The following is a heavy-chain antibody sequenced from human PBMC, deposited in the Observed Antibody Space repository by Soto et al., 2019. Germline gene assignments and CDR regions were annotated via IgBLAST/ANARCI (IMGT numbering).Heavy chain of an antibody. J-gene: IGHJ5*02. CDR1: GFTFSSYY. D-gene: IGHD5-12*01. Sequence: PGGSLRLSCAASGFTFSSYYMHWVRQVPGEGLVWVSRISGDGSTISYADSVKGRFTISRDNAKNTLYLQMNSLRAEDTAVYYCARTYIGGIAGFAPWGQGTLVTVSS. CDR2: ISGDGSTI. CDR3: ARTYIGGIAGFAP. V-gene: IGHV3-74*01.